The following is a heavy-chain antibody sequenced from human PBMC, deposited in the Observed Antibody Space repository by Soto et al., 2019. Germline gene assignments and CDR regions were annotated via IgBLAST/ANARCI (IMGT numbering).Heavy chain of an antibody. Sequence: QVQLVQSGAEVKKPGASVKVSCKASGYTFTSYAMHWVRQAPGQRLEWMGWINAGNGNTKYSQKFQGRVTITRDTAASPAYMELSSLRSEDTAVYYCARGRDGGGYNKLLSFDPWGQGTLVTVSS. J-gene: IGHJ5*02. CDR3: ARGRDGGGYNKLLSFDP. CDR1: GYTFTSYA. D-gene: IGHD5-18*01. V-gene: IGHV1-3*01. CDR2: INAGNGNT.